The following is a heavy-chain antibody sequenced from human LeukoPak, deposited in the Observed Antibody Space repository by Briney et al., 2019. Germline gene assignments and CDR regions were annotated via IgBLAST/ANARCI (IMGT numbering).Heavy chain of an antibody. CDR1: GGSIRSYF. Sequence: SETLSLTCIVSGGSIRSYFWSWIRQPAGKGLEWIGRIYTSGSTNYNPSLKSRVTISVDTSKNQFSLKLSSVTAADTAVYYCARGRILNYMDVWGKGTTVTVSS. CDR2: IYTSGST. J-gene: IGHJ6*03. D-gene: IGHD2-15*01. CDR3: ARGRILNYMDV. V-gene: IGHV4-4*07.